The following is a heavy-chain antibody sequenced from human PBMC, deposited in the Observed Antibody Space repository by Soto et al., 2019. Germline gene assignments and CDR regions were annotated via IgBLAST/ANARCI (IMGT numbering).Heavy chain of an antibody. CDR2: MFHSGGA. V-gene: IGHV4-4*02. CDR1: DGSISTYDW. CDR3: APGNLDSMLEY. D-gene: IGHD3-3*01. Sequence: PSETLSLTCVVSDGSISTYDWCTWVRQPPGKGLEWIGKMFHSGGADYSPSLKSRVTISADSSKNHFSLRLTAVTAADTAVYYCAPGNLDSMLEYWGQGTQVTVSS. J-gene: IGHJ4*02.